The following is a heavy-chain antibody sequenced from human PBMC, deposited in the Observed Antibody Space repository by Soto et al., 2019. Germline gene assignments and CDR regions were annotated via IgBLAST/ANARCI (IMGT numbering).Heavy chain of an antibody. J-gene: IGHJ4*02. D-gene: IGHD2-15*01. Sequence: PGGSLRLSCTASGFTFSDHYMDWVRQAPGKGLEWVGRTRNKANSYTTEYAASVKGRFTVSRDDSQNSLYLQMNSLKTEDTAVYYFYGSGGTHRYFDYCGQGTLVTVSS. V-gene: IGHV3-72*01. CDR2: TRNKANSYTT. CDR1: GFTFSDHY. CDR3: YGSGGTHRYFDY.